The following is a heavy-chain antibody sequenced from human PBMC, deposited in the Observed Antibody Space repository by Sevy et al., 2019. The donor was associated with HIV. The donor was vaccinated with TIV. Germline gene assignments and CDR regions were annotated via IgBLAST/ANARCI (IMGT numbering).Heavy chain of an antibody. CDR2: IYHSGGT. D-gene: IGHD5-12*01. J-gene: IGHJ4*02. CDR1: GYSIGSGYF. CDR3: ARDRAGATSYFDY. Sequence: SETLSLTCAVSGYSIGSGYFWGWIRQPPGKGLEWIGNIYHSGGTSYNPSLKSRVTISVVTSKNQFSLSLNSVTASDTAVYYCARDRAGATSYFDYWGQGTLVTVSS. V-gene: IGHV4-38-2*02.